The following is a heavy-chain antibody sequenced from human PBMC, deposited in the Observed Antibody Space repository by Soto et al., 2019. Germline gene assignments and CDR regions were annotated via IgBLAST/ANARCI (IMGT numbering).Heavy chain of an antibody. J-gene: IGHJ4*02. CDR3: ARDLNIVATGEYYFDY. D-gene: IGHD5-12*01. CDR1: GGTFSSYT. CDR2: IIPILGIA. Sequence: QVQLVQSGAEVKKPGSSVKVSCKASGGTFSSYTISWVRQAPGQGLEWMGRIIPILGIANYAQKFQGRVTITADKSTSTAYMGLSSLRSEDTAVYYCARDLNIVATGEYYFDYWGQGTLVTVSS. V-gene: IGHV1-69*08.